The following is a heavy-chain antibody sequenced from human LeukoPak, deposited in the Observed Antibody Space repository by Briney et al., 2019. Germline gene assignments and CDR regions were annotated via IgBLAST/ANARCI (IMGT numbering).Heavy chain of an antibody. J-gene: IGHJ4*02. CDR2: ISGSGDNT. D-gene: IGHD6-19*01. CDR1: GFTFSSYA. V-gene: IGHV3-23*01. Sequence: GSLRLSCAASGFTFSSYAMSWVRQAPGKGLEWVSGISGSGDNTYYADSVKGRFTISRDNSKNTLYVQVNSLGTEDTAAYYCAKVRAPSGWFNSDYWGQGTLVTVSS. CDR3: AKVRAPSGWFNSDY.